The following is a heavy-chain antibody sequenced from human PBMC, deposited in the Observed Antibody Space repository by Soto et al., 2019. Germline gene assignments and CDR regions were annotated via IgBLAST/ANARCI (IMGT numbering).Heavy chain of an antibody. V-gene: IGHV4-4*02. D-gene: IGHD1-7*01. Sequence: QVQLQESGPGLVKPSGTLSLTCAVSGGSISSSSWWTWVRQSPGKGLEWIGEIFESGATNYNPSLKSRLTMSVDKSKNQFSLNLSSLTAVDTAVYFCTTSHAGELNNWGQGTLVTVSS. CDR3: TTSHAGELNN. CDR1: GGSISSSSW. CDR2: IFESGAT. J-gene: IGHJ4*02.